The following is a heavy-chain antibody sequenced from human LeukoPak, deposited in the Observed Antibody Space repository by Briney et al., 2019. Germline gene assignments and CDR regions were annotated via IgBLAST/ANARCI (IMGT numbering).Heavy chain of an antibody. CDR2: ISAYNGNT. D-gene: IGHD6-6*01. Sequence: APVKVSCKASGYTFTSYGISWVRQAPGQGLEWMGWISAYNGNTNYAQKLQGRVTMTTDTSTSTAYMELRSLRSDDTAVYYCARDFSGIAARPVPHRYWGQGTLVTVSS. J-gene: IGHJ4*02. V-gene: IGHV1-18*01. CDR1: GYTFTSYG. CDR3: ARDFSGIAARPVPHRY.